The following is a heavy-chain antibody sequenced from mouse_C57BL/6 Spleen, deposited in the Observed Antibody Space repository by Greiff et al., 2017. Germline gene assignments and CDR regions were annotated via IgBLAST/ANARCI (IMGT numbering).Heavy chain of an antibody. V-gene: IGHV1-19*01. J-gene: IGHJ1*03. D-gene: IGHD1-1*01. Sequence: VQLKQSGPVLVKPGASVKMSCKASGYTFTDYYMNWVKQSHGKSLEWIGVINPYNGGTSYNQKFKGKATLTVDKSSSTAYMELNSLTSEDSAVYYCAREGGSSYVRYFDVWGTGTTVTVSS. CDR1: GYTFTDYY. CDR3: AREGGSSYVRYFDV. CDR2: INPYNGGT.